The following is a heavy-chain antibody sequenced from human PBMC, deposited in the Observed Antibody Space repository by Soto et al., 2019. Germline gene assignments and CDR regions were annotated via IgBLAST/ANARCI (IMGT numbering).Heavy chain of an antibody. CDR1: GYTFTSYD. J-gene: IGHJ6*03. CDR2: MNPNSGNT. CDR3: ARGNYSKVYYYYYYYMDV. Sequence: ASVKVSCKASGYTFTSYDINWARQATGQGLEWMGWMNPNSGNTGYAQKFQGRVTMTRNTSISTAYMELSSLRSEDTAVYYCARGNYSKVYYYYYYYMDVWGKGTTVTVSS. V-gene: IGHV1-8*01. D-gene: IGHD4-4*01.